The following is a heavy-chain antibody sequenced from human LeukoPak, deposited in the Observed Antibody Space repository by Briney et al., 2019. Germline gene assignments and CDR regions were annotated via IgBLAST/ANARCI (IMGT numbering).Heavy chain of an antibody. CDR1: GVTFSSYS. CDR3: ARANWGKAGYFVY. J-gene: IGHJ4*02. V-gene: IGHV3-21*01. Sequence: GGSLRLSCAASGVTFSSYSMNWVRQAPGKGLEWVSSISSSSSYIYYADSVKGRFTISRDNAKNSLYLQMNSLRAEDTAVYYCARANWGKAGYFVYWGQGTLVTVSS. D-gene: IGHD7-27*01. CDR2: ISSSSSYI.